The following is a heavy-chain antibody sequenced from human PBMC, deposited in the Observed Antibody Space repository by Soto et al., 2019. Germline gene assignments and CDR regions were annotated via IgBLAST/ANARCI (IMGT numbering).Heavy chain of an antibody. D-gene: IGHD6-19*01. CDR3: AKDIEGRDSSGWSGY. CDR2: ISGSGGST. Sequence: EVQLLESGGGLVQPGRSLRLSCAASGFTFSSYAMSWVRQAPGKGLEWVSAISGSGGSTYYADSVKGRFTISRDNSKNTLYLQMNSLRAEDTAVYYCAKDIEGRDSSGWSGYWGQGTLVTVSS. V-gene: IGHV3-23*01. J-gene: IGHJ4*02. CDR1: GFTFSSYA.